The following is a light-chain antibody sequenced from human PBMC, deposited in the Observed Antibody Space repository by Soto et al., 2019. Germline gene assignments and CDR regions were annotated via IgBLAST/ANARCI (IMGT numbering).Light chain of an antibody. J-gene: IGLJ2*01. CDR2: DVD. Sequence: QSALTQPRSVSGSPGQSVTISCTGTNSDVGHYNYVSWYQQHPGKAPKLIIFDVDKRPSGVPDRVSGSKSGNTASLTISGLQAEDEADYYCCSYAGSSWIFGGGTKVTVL. CDR1: NSDVGHYNY. V-gene: IGLV2-11*01. CDR3: CSYAGSSWI.